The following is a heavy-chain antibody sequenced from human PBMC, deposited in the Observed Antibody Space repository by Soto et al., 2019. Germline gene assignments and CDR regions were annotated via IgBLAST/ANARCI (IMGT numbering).Heavy chain of an antibody. V-gene: IGHV4-59*01. D-gene: IGHD3-3*02. Sequence: SETLSLTCTVSGVSITSYFWSWIRQTPGKGLDWIGSISFSGATYSNPSLKGRAALSVDTSENHLSLTLNSVTSADTAVYFCASDSTDGHKRYFEFWGHG. CDR2: ISFSGAT. CDR3: ASDSTDGHKRYFEF. CDR1: GVSITSYF. J-gene: IGHJ4*01.